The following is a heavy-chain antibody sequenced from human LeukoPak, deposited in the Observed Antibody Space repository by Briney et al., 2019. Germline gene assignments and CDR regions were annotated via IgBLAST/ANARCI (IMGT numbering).Heavy chain of an antibody. CDR3: ARHSKDYDFWSGYREVNWFDP. V-gene: IGHV5-51*01. CDR1: GYSFTSYW. J-gene: IGHJ5*02. CDR2: IYPGDSDT. D-gene: IGHD3-3*01. Sequence: GESLKISCMGSGYSFTSYWIGWVRQMPGKGLEWMGIIYPGDSDTRYSPSFQGQVTISADKSISTAYLQWSSLKASDTAMYYCARHSKDYDFWSGYREVNWFDPWGQGTLVTVSS.